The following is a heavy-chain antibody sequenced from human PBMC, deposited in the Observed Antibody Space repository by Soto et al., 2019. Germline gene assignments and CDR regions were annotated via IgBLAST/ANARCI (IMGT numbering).Heavy chain of an antibody. CDR1: GFTFSNFA. CDR2: ISGGATST. CDR3: AKGPTLVFPQLGN. V-gene: IGHV3-23*01. Sequence: EVQLLESGGGLVQPGGSLRLSCAASGFTFSNFAMSWVRQAPGKGLEWVSAISGGATSTYYADIVKGRFTISRDNSKNTLSLQMNGLRVEDTAIYYCAKGPTLVFPQLGNWGPGTLVTVSP. D-gene: IGHD2-2*01. J-gene: IGHJ4*02.